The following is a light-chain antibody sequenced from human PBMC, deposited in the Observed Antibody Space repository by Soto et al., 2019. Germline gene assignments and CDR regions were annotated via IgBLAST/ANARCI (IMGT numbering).Light chain of an antibody. CDR3: QKHNRAPHT. CDR1: QGISNY. CDR2: AAS. Sequence: DTQMTQSPSSLSASVGDRVTITCRASQGISNYLAWFQQKPGKVPRLLIFAASTLQAGVPSRFSGSGSGTNFTLTISSLQPEDVAPYYCQKHNRAPHTFGPGTKVDLK. V-gene: IGKV1-27*01. J-gene: IGKJ3*01.